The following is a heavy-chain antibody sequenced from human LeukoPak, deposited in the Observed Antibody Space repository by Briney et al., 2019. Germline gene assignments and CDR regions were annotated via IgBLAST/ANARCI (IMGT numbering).Heavy chain of an antibody. CDR1: GYTFTSYD. V-gene: IGHV1-8*02. D-gene: IGHD4-11*01. J-gene: IGHJ5*02. CDR3: ARDLSLEAPDYCNWFDP. CDR2: MNPNSGNT. Sequence: GASVKVSCKASGYTFTSYDINWVRQATGQGLEWMGWMNPNSGNTGYAQKFQGRVTMTRDTSTSTVYMELSSLKSEDTAVYYCARDLSLEAPDYCNWFDPWGQGTLVTVSS.